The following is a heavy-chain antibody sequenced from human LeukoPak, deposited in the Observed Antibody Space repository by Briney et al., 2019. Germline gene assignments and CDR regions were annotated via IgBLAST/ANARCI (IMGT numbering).Heavy chain of an antibody. Sequence: SETLSLTCTVSGGSISSSNYYWGWIRQPPGKGLEWIGSSYYSGSTYYNPSLKSRVTISVDKSKNQFSLKLSSVTAADTAVYYCARAYSSGWYGVDYWGQGTLVTVSS. J-gene: IGHJ4*02. CDR3: ARAYSSGWYGVDY. CDR1: GGSISSSNYY. CDR2: SYYSGST. D-gene: IGHD6-19*01. V-gene: IGHV4-39*07.